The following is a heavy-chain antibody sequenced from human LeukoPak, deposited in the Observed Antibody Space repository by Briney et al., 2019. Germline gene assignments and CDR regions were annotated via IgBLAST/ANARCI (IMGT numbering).Heavy chain of an antibody. Sequence: SETLSLTCTVSGGSISNYFWSWTRQSPGKGLECIGYIHDTGRTKYNPSLESRVTISIDTSNQFSLTLRSVTAADTAVYYCARLLRWSEDGFDIWGQGTMVAISS. CDR1: GGSISNYF. CDR3: ARLLRWSEDGFDI. J-gene: IGHJ3*02. D-gene: IGHD2-15*01. V-gene: IGHV4-59*08. CDR2: IHDTGRT.